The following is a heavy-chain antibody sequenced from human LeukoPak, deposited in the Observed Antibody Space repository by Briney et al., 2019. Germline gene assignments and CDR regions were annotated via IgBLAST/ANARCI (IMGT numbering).Heavy chain of an antibody. CDR3: AKDHEKEGTIDY. D-gene: IGHD3/OR15-3a*01. CDR2: ISGSGGST. CDR1: GFTFSSYA. Sequence: GGSLRLSCTASGFTFSSYAMSWVRQAPGKGLEWVSAISGSGGSTYYADSVKGRFTISRDNSKNTLYLQMNSLRAEDTAVYYCAKDHEKEGTIDYWGQGTLVTVSS. V-gene: IGHV3-23*01. J-gene: IGHJ4*02.